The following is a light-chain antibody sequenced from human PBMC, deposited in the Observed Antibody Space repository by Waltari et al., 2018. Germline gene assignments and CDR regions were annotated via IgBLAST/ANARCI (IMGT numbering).Light chain of an antibody. CDR3: ATWDDSLNGL. CDR1: SSNIGTRS. CDR2: STN. V-gene: IGLV1-44*01. Sequence: QSVLTQPPSVSVTPGQRVSISCSGSSSNIGTRSVTWYQQVPGTAPKLLIYSTNQPPSGVPERFSGSKSGTSASLAISGLQSEDEADYYCATWDDSLNGLFGGGTKLTVL. J-gene: IGLJ2*01.